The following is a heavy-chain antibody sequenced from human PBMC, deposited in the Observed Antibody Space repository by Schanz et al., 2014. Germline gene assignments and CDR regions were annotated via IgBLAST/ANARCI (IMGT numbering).Heavy chain of an antibody. Sequence: QVQLVESGGGVVQPGRSLRLSCAASGFTFSNHGMHWVRQSPGKGLEWVALIWYDGSNEYYADSVKGRFTISRDNPKKTLYLQMNSLRAEDTAVYYCARGPIPIQGVPMDFWGQGTLVTVSS. CDR3: ARGPIPIQGVPMDF. V-gene: IGHV3-33*01. D-gene: IGHD3-10*01. J-gene: IGHJ4*02. CDR1: GFTFSNHG. CDR2: IWYDGSNE.